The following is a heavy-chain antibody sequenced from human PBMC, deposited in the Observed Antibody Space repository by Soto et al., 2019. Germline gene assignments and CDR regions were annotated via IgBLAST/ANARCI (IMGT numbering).Heavy chain of an antibody. CDR2: MNPNTGNT. CDR1: GYTFSTYD. D-gene: IGHD6-13*01. Sequence: ASVKVSCKASGYTFSTYDIGWVRLAPGQGLEWMGSMNPNTGNTEYAQKFQGRVTMTRDTSESTFYMELSSLRSEDTAIYYCARTMGGIAAAGNDYWGQGTLVTVSS. J-gene: IGHJ4*02. V-gene: IGHV1-8*01. CDR3: ARTMGGIAAAGNDY.